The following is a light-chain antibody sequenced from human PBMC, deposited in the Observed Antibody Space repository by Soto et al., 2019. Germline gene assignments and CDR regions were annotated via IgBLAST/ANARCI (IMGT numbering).Light chain of an antibody. J-gene: IGKJ5*01. CDR1: QSVLYSSANKDY. CDR2: WAS. V-gene: IGKV4-1*01. CDR3: QQYHSPPIT. Sequence: DIVMTQSPDSLAVSLGERASINCTSSQSVLYSSANKDYIAWYQQKPGQPPKLLIYWASTRQSGVPERFSGSGSGTDFTLTITSLQAGDVAVYYCQQYHSPPITVGQGTRLEIK.